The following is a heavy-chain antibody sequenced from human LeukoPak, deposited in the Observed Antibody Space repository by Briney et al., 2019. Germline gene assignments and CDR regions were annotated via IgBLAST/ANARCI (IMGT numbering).Heavy chain of an antibody. Sequence: SETLSLTCTVSGGSISNYWTWIRQPAGKGLEWIGRIYPSGSTNYNPSLKSRVTMSVDTSKNQSSLKLNSVTAADTAVYYCARENSGSYREFDYWGQGTLVTVSS. D-gene: IGHD1-26*01. V-gene: IGHV4-4*07. J-gene: IGHJ4*02. CDR3: ARENSGSYREFDY. CDR1: GGSISNY. CDR2: IYPSGST.